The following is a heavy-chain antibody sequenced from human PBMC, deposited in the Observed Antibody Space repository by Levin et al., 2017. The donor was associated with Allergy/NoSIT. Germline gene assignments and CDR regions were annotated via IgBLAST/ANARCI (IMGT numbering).Heavy chain of an antibody. CDR2: IYNSGST. CDR1: GGSISSSISY. V-gene: IGHV4-39*01. CDR3: ARQCYDILNGYYSFDY. J-gene: IGHJ4*02. D-gene: IGHD3-9*01. Sequence: GSLRLSCTVSGGSISSSISYWGWIRQAPGKGLEWIGSIYNSGSTYYNPSLKSRVTTSVDTSNNQFSLKLSSVTAVVTAVYYCARQCYDILNGYYSFDYWGQGTLVTVSS.